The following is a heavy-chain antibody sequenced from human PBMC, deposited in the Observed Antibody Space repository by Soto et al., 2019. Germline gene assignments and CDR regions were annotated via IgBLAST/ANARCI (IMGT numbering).Heavy chain of an antibody. CDR1: GYTFTGYY. V-gene: IGHV1-2*02. D-gene: IGHD3-22*01. Sequence: ASVKVSCKASGYTFTGYYMHWVLQAPGQGLEWMGWINPNSGGTNYAQKFQGRVTMTRDTSISTAYMELSRLRSDDTAVYYCARDWGDYYDSSGPDYWGQGTLVTVSS. CDR2: INPNSGGT. CDR3: ARDWGDYYDSSGPDY. J-gene: IGHJ4*02.